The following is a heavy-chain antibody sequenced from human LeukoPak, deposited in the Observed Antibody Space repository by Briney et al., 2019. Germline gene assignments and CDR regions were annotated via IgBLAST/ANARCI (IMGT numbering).Heavy chain of an antibody. CDR1: GFTFSSYG. J-gene: IGHJ4*02. CDR3: ARDRTYYYDSSGYYRLRFIDY. V-gene: IGHV3-33*01. D-gene: IGHD3-22*01. CDR2: IWYDGSNK. Sequence: PGRSLRLSCAASGFTFSSYGMHWVRQAPGKGLEWVAVIWYDGSNKYYADSVKGRFTISRDNSKNTLYLQMNSLRAEDTAVYYCARDRTYYYDSSGYYRLRFIDYWGQGTLVTVSS.